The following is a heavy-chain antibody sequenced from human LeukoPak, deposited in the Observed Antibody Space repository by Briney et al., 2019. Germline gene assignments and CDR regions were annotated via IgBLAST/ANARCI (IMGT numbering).Heavy chain of an antibody. D-gene: IGHD6-13*01. Sequence: SETLSLTCTVSGGSISTSNYYWGWIRQPPGKGLEWIGNIFYSGSTYYSPSLRSRVTISLDTSRNQFSLKLSSVTAADTAVYYCARDSRGLVWWGQGTLVTVSS. CDR1: GGSISTSNYY. J-gene: IGHJ4*02. CDR3: ARDSRGLVW. CDR2: IFYSGST. V-gene: IGHV4-39*07.